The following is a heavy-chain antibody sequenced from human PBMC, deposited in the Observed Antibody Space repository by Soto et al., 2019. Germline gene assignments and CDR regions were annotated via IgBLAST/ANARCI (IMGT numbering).Heavy chain of an antibody. J-gene: IGHJ6*02. D-gene: IGHD5-18*01. CDR2: IYYSGST. Sequence: SETLSLTCTVSGGSISSSSYYWGWIRQPPGKGLEWIGSIYYSGSTYYNPSLKSRVTISVDTSKNQFSLKLSSVTAADTAVYYCARLVYSYATYPLRYYYYGMDVWGQGTTVTVSS. CDR3: ARLVYSYATYPLRYYYYGMDV. V-gene: IGHV4-39*01. CDR1: GGSISSSSYY.